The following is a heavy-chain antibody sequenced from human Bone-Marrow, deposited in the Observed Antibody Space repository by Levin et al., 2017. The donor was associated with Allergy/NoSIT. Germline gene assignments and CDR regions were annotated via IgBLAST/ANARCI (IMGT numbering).Heavy chain of an antibody. CDR2: VYPVGST. J-gene: IGHJ4*02. Sequence: SETLSLTCTVSGGSITTYYWSWIRQPPGRQLEYIGRVYPVGSTNYHPSLKSRVTMSIDTSNNHFSLRLTSVTAADTAVYYCARSTYTSGWYGGGFFDFWGQGILVTVSS. V-gene: IGHV4-4*07. D-gene: IGHD6-19*01. CDR3: ARSTYTSGWYGGGFFDF. CDR1: GGSITTYY.